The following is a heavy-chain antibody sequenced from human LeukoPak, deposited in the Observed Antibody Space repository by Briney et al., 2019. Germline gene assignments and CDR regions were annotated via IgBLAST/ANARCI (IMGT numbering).Heavy chain of an antibody. Sequence: GKSLRLSCAASGFTFSSYAMHWVRQAPGKGLERVALISYDGSTKYYADSVKGRFTISRDNSNNTLDLHMNSLRTEDTAVYYCAREESLVVVTARDAFDMWGQGTMITVSS. CDR1: GFTFSSYA. D-gene: IGHD2-21*02. CDR3: AREESLVVVTARDAFDM. J-gene: IGHJ3*02. CDR2: ISYDGSTK. V-gene: IGHV3-30-3*01.